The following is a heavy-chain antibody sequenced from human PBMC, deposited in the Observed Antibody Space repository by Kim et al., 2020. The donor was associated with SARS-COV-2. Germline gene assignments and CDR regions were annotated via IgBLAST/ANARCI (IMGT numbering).Heavy chain of an antibody. D-gene: IGHD6-6*01. J-gene: IGHJ4*02. CDR1: GGSISSSNW. V-gene: IGHV4-4*02. CDR2: IYHSGST. Sequence: SETLSLTCAVSGGSISSSNWWSWVRQPPGKGLEWIGEIYHSGSTNYNPSLKSRVTISVDKSKNQFSLKLSSVTAADTAVYYCARDCSSSPYYFDYWGQGTLVTVSS. CDR3: ARDCSSSPYYFDY.